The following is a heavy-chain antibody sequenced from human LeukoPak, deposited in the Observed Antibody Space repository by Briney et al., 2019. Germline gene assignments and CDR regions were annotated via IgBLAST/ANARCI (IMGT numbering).Heavy chain of an antibody. D-gene: IGHD2-2*01. V-gene: IGHV3-48*03. Sequence: GGSLRLSCASSGFTFSNYDMNWVRQAPGKGLEWVSHISSGGGTIKYYADFLKGRFTISRDNAKNSLYLQMNSLRAEDTAVCYCARRYCSSTDCLFDYWGQGTLVTVSS. CDR2: ISSGGGTIK. CDR1: GFTFSNYD. J-gene: IGHJ4*02. CDR3: ARRYCSSTDCLFDY.